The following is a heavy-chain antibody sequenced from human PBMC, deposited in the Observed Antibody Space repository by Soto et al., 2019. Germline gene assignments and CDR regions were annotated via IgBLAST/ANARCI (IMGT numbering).Heavy chain of an antibody. V-gene: IGHV4-34*01. CDR3: ARRISKVANYYDSSGYYCPSFDY. CDR1: GGSFSGYY. J-gene: IGHJ4*02. CDR2: INHSGST. D-gene: IGHD3-22*01. Sequence: TSETLSLTCAVYGGSFSGYYWSWIRQPPGKGLEWIGEINHSGSTNYNPSLKSRVTISVDTSKNQFSLKLSSVTAADTAVYYCARRISKVANYYDSSGYYCPSFDYWGQGTLVTVSS.